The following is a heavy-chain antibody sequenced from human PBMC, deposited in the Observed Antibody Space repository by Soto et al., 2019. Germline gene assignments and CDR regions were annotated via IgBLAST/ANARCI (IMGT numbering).Heavy chain of an antibody. V-gene: IGHV4-59*01. CDR1: GGSIFSSY. D-gene: IGHD2-15*01. CDR2: VYYSGST. Sequence: SETLSLTCTVSGGSIFSSYWTWIRQPPGKGLEWIGNVYYSGSTNYNPSLKSRITISVDTSKNQFSLNLSSVTAAETAVYYCERVPAASSWFDTWGQGTLVTVSS. J-gene: IGHJ5*02. CDR3: ERVPAASSWFDT.